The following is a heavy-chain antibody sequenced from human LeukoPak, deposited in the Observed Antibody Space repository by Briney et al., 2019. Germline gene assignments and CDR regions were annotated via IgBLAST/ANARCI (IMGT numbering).Heavy chain of an antibody. CDR2: ISSNGGST. V-gene: IGHV3-64*01. D-gene: IGHD3-22*01. CDR1: GFTFSSYA. J-gene: IGHJ5*02. CDR3: TRLRHISGYSP. Sequence: PGGSLRLSCAASGFTFSSYAMHWVRQAPGKGLEYVSAISSNGGSTYYANSVKGRFTISRDNSKNTLYLQMNSLKTEDTAVYYCTRLRHISGYSPWGQGTLVTVSS.